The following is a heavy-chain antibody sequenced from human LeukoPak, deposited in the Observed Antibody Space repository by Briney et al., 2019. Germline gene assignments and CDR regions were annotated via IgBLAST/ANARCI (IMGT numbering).Heavy chain of an antibody. V-gene: IGHV1-18*01. J-gene: IGHJ4*02. D-gene: IGHD1-26*01. CDR3: ARAVRVGATREYYFDY. Sequence: ASVKVSCKASGYTFTSYGISWVRQAPGQGLEWMGWISAYNGNTNYAQKLQGRVTMTTDTSTSTAYMELRSLRSEDTAVYYCARAVRVGATREYYFDYWGQGTLVTVSS. CDR2: ISAYNGNT. CDR1: GYTFTSYG.